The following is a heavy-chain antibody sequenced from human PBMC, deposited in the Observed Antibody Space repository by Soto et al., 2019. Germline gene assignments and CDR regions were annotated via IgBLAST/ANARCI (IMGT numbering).Heavy chain of an antibody. D-gene: IGHD1-26*01. J-gene: IGHJ3*02. CDR2: ISSSGSTI. CDR1: GFTFSSYE. V-gene: IGHV3-48*03. CDR3: ARDGGGRSLDI. Sequence: GGSLRLSCAASGFTFSSYEMNWVRQAPGKGLEWVSYISSSGSTIYYADSVKGRFTISRDNAKSSLYLQMNSLRAEDTAVYYCARDGGGRSLDIWGQGTMVTVSS.